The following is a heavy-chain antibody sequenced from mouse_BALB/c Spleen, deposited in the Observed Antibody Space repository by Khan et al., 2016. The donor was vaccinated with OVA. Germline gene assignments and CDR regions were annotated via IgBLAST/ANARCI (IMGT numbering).Heavy chain of an antibody. D-gene: IGHD2-4*01. CDR2: INPSNGYT. V-gene: IGHV1-4*01. CDR1: GYTFTSYT. Sequence: QVQLQQSGAELARPGASVKMSCKASGYTFTSYTIHWVKQRPGQGLDWIGYINPSNGYTNYNQKFKDKATLTADKSSSTAYMQLSSLTSEDSAVYYCARRSYHDYDGAWFAYWGQGTLVTVSA. CDR3: ARRSYHDYDGAWFAY. J-gene: IGHJ3*01.